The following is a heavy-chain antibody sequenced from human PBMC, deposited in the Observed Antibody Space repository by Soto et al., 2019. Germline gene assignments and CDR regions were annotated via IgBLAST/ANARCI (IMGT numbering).Heavy chain of an antibody. CDR1: GGTFSSYA. CDR3: ARPHCSGGSCYSDYYYYGMDV. CDR2: IIPIFVTA. D-gene: IGHD2-15*01. V-gene: IGHV1-69*01. J-gene: IGHJ6*02. Sequence: QVQLVQSGAEVKKPGSSVKVSCKASGGTFSSYAISWVRQAPGQGLEWMGGIIPIFVTANYAQKFQGRVTITADESTSTAYMELSSLRSEDTAVYYCARPHCSGGSCYSDYYYYGMDVWGQGTTVTVSS.